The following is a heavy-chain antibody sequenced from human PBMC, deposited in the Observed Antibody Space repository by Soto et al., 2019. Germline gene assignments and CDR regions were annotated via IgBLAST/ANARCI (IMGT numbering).Heavy chain of an antibody. CDR2: IDSKLDAEKT. CDR3: VTRFTEVTNERFEK. D-gene: IGHD3-3*01. CDR1: VFTFSKAY. V-gene: IGHV3-15*04. J-gene: IGHJ4*02. Sequence: PWLSXRLSCTFSVFTFSKAYINWFRHAPGQGLEWVGQIDSKLDAEKTELAAPVKGRFTLSRDDSKNTVFLKMKGLEIEDTAMYYCVTRFTEVTNERFEKWGQGTLV.